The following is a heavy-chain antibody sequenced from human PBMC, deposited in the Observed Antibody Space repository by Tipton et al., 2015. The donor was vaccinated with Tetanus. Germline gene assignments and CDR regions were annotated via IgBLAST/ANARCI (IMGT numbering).Heavy chain of an antibody. D-gene: IGHD6-19*01. Sequence: TLSLTCIVSGGSVSNIRYSWAWIRQPPGKGLEYIGNVDYSATTYYNPSLKSRVTISVDTSKNQFSLNLNSVTAADTTVYYCARPIKQWLVPVDSWGQGTLVTVSS. CDR1: GGSVSNIRYS. V-gene: IGHV4-39*01. CDR3: ARPIKQWLVPVDS. CDR2: VDYSATT. J-gene: IGHJ4*02.